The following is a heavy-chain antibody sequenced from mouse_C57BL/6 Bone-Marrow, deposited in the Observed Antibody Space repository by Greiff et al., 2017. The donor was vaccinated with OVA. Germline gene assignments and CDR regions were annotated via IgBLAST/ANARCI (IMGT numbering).Heavy chain of an antibody. D-gene: IGHD5-1-1*01. Sequence: QVQLQQSGAELARPGASVKMSCKASGYTFTSYTMHWVKQRPGQGLEWIGYINPSSGYTKYNQKFKGKATLTAEKSSSTAYMQLSSLTSEDSAVYFCARWGYWYYFDYWGQGTTLTVSS. J-gene: IGHJ2*01. CDR2: INPSSGYT. CDR1: GYTFTSYT. CDR3: ARWGYWYYFDY. V-gene: IGHV1-4*01.